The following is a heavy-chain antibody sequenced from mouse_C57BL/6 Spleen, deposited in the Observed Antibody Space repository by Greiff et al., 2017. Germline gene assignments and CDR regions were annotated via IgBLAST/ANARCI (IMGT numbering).Heavy chain of an antibody. V-gene: IGHV1-50*01. CDR3: ARGDIRLRVGYFDV. D-gene: IGHD1-1*01. CDR1: GYTFTSYW. Sequence: QVQLQQPGAELVKPGASVKLSCKASGYTFTSYWMQWVKQRPGQGLEWIGEIDPSDSYTNYNQKFKGKATLTVDTSSSTAYMQLSSLTSEDSAVYYCARGDIRLRVGYFDVWGTGTTVTVSS. CDR2: IDPSDSYT. J-gene: IGHJ1*03.